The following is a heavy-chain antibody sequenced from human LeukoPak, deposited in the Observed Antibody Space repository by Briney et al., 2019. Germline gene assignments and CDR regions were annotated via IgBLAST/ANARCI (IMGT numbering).Heavy chain of an antibody. V-gene: IGHV4-61*02. Sequence: SETLSLTCSVSGDSITSGNYYWTWIRQPAGKGLEWIGPIYTSGSTKYNPSLKSRITISLDTSKNQFSLQLNSVTAADTAVYYCASRGFWSGYYLDYWGQGTLVTVSP. CDR1: GDSITSGNYY. J-gene: IGHJ4*02. D-gene: IGHD3-3*01. CDR2: IYTSGST. CDR3: ASRGFWSGYYLDY.